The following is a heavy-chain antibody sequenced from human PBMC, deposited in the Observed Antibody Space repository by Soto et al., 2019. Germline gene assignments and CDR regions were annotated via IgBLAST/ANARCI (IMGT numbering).Heavy chain of an antibody. Sequence: SVKVSCKASGGTFSSYTISWVRQAPGQGLEWMGRIIPILGIANYAQKFQGRVTITADKSTSTAYMELSSLRSEDTAVYYCARDDIVVVPADIGYYYYGMDVWG. V-gene: IGHV1-69*04. CDR2: IIPILGIA. D-gene: IGHD2-2*01. CDR3: ARDDIVVVPADIGYYYYGMDV. CDR1: GGTFSSYT. J-gene: IGHJ6*02.